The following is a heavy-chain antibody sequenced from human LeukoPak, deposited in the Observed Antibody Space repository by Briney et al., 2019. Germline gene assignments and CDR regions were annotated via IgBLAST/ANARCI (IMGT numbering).Heavy chain of an antibody. CDR1: GFTFSGSI. CDR3: SRLEDSSPIEVALDI. D-gene: IGHD6-13*01. J-gene: IGHJ3*02. Sequence: GGSLKLSCAASGFTFSGSIMHWVRQAAGKGLEWVGRIRSKRNNYATAYAASVKGRFTISRDDSKNTAYLHMDSLKTEDTALYYCSRLEDSSPIEVALDIWGEGAGVTVSS. CDR2: IRSKRNNYAT. V-gene: IGHV3-73*01.